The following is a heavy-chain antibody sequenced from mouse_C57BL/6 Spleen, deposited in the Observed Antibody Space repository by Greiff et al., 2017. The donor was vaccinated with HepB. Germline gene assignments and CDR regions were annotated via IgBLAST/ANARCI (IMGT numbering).Heavy chain of an antibody. V-gene: IGHV2-5*01. Sequence: VKLMESGPGLVQPSQSLSITCTVSGFSLTSYGVHWVRQSPGKGLEWLGVIWRGGSTDYNAAFMSRLSITKDNSKRQVFFKMNSLQADDTAIYYCAKKGGYYAMDYWGQGTSVTVSS. CDR3: AKKGGYYAMDY. CDR2: IWRGGST. CDR1: GFSLTSYG. J-gene: IGHJ4*01. D-gene: IGHD1-1*02.